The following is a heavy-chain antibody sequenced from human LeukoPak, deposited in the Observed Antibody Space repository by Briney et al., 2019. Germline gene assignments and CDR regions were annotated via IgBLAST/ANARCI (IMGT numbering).Heavy chain of an antibody. D-gene: IGHD3-10*01. V-gene: IGHV4-30-4*08. J-gene: IGHJ3*02. CDR1: GGSISSGDYY. CDR3: ASGVLRIAFDI. CDR2: IYYSGST. Sequence: SETLSLTCTVSGGSISSGDYYWSWIRQPPGKGLEWIGYIYYSGSTNYNPSLKSRVTISVDTSKNQFSLKLSSVTAADTAVYYCASGVLRIAFDIWGQGTMVTVSS.